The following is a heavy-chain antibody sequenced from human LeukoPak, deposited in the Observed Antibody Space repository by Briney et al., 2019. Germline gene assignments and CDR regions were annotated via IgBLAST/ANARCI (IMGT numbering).Heavy chain of an antibody. V-gene: IGHV1-18*01. Sequence: ASVKVSCTASGYTFTSYGISWVRQAPGQGLEWMGWISAYNGNTNYAQKLQGRVTMTTDTSTSTAYMELRSLRSGDTAVYYCARVRVYYDILTGPVSDVWGQGTTVTVSS. D-gene: IGHD3-9*01. CDR1: GYTFTSYG. CDR2: ISAYNGNT. CDR3: ARVRVYYDILTGPVSDV. J-gene: IGHJ6*02.